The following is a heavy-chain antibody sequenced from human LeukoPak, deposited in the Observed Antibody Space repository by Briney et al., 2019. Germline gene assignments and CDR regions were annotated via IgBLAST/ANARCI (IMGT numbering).Heavy chain of an antibody. Sequence: GASVKVSCKASGYTFTDYYMHWVRQAPGQGPEWMGWINPNNGGTNYAQKFQGRVTMTRDTSISTAYMELTRLIFDDTAIYYCARAAVINGSTETLGPWGQGNLVFVS. D-gene: IGHD2-8*01. CDR1: GYTFTDYY. CDR2: INPNNGGT. CDR3: ARAAVINGSTETLGP. J-gene: IGHJ5*02. V-gene: IGHV1-2*02.